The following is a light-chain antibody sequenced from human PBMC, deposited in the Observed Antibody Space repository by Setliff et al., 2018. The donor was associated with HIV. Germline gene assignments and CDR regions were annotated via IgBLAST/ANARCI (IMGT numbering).Light chain of an antibody. CDR3: SSYTSTTPLYV. J-gene: IGLJ1*01. CDR1: SSDVGTYNF. CDR2: DVN. Sequence: QSVLAQPASVSGSPGQPITTSCTGTSSDVGTYNFVSWYQQHPGKAPKLLIYDVNNRPSGVSNRFSGSKSGNTASLTISGLQAEDEADYHCSSYTSTTPLYVFGTGTKVTVL. V-gene: IGLV2-14*03.